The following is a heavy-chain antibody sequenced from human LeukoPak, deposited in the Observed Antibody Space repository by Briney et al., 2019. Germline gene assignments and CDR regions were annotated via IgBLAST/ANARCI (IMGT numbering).Heavy chain of an antibody. V-gene: IGHV3-23*03. CDR3: AKGKYYYGSGSYYYFDY. D-gene: IGHD3-10*01. J-gene: IGHJ4*02. Sequence: GGSLRLSCAASGFTFSSYAMSWVRQAPGKGLEWVSVIYSGGSTYYADSVKGRFTISRDNSKNTLYLQMNSLRAEDTAVYYCAKGKYYYGSGSYYYFDYWGQGTLVTVSS. CDR1: GFTFSSYA. CDR2: IYSGGST.